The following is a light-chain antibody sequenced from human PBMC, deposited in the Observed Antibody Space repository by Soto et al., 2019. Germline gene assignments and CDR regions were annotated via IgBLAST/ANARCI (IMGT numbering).Light chain of an antibody. Sequence: DIQLTQSPSSLSASIGDRVTITCRASQNIATHLNWYRQKPGKSPRLLIHAASTLESEVESRFSGSGSGTDFTLTIASLQTEDFATYYCQQSHSAPLTFGGGTKIEI. CDR3: QQSHSAPLT. CDR1: QNIATH. CDR2: AAS. V-gene: IGKV1-39*01. J-gene: IGKJ4*01.